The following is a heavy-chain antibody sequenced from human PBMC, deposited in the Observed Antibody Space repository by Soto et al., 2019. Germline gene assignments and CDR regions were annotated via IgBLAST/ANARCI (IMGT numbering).Heavy chain of an antibody. CDR1: GYTFTSYG. Sequence: QVQLVQSGAEVKKPGASVKVSCKASGYTFTSYGISWVRQAPGQGLEWMGWTSAYNGNTNYAQKLQGRVTMTTDTSTSTAYMELRSLRSDDTAVYYCARVVVIVVVPAAINWFDPWGQGTLVTVSS. D-gene: IGHD2-2*01. CDR3: ARVVVIVVVPAAINWFDP. J-gene: IGHJ5*02. V-gene: IGHV1-18*01. CDR2: TSAYNGNT.